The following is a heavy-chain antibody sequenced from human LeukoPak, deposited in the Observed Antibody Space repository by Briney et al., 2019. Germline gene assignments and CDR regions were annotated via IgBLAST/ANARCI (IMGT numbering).Heavy chain of an antibody. D-gene: IGHD6-19*01. V-gene: IGHV3-53*01. CDR1: GFTVSSNY. CDR2: IYSGGST. Sequence: SGGSLRLSCAASGFTVSSNYMSWVRQAPGKGLEWVSVIYSGGSTYYGDSVKGRFTISRDNSKNTLYLQMNSLRAEDTAVYYCARLYNSGWSNWFDPWGQGTLVTASS. J-gene: IGHJ5*02. CDR3: ARLYNSGWSNWFDP.